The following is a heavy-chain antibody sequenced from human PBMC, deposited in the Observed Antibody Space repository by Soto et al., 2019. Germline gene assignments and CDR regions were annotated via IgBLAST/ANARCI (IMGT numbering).Heavy chain of an antibody. CDR2: IIPIFGTA. D-gene: IGHD3-9*01. CDR1: GGTFSSYA. Sequence: SVKVSCKASGGTFSSYAISWVRQAPGQGLEWMGGIIPIFGTANYAQKFQGRVTITADKSTSTAYMELSSLRSEDTAVYYCASALRYFDWTRYYFDYWGQGTLVTVSS. V-gene: IGHV1-69*06. J-gene: IGHJ4*02. CDR3: ASALRYFDWTRYYFDY.